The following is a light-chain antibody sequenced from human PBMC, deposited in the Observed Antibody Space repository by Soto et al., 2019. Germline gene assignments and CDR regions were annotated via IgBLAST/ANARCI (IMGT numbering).Light chain of an antibody. CDR3: QQYNKWPLT. J-gene: IGKJ1*01. Sequence: EIVLIQSAATLSLSPGERATLSCRAGQSVGSYLAWYQHKPGQAPRLLIYGASTRATGIPVRFSGSASGTEFTLTISSLQSEDFTVYYCQQYNKWPLTFGQGTKVDIK. CDR2: GAS. CDR1: QSVGSY. V-gene: IGKV3-15*01.